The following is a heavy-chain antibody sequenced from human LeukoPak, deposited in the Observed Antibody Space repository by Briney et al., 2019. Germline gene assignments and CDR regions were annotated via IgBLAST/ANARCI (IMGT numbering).Heavy chain of an antibody. J-gene: IGHJ6*03. Sequence: ASETLSLTCAVYGGSFSGYYWSWIRQPPGKGLEWIGEINHSGSTNYNPSLKSRVTISVDTSKNQFSLKLSSVTAADTAVYYCARYMGATLGYYYYYYMDVWGKGTTVTVSS. CDR2: INHSGST. CDR1: GGSFSGYY. CDR3: ARYMGATLGYYYYYYMDV. V-gene: IGHV4-34*01. D-gene: IGHD1-26*01.